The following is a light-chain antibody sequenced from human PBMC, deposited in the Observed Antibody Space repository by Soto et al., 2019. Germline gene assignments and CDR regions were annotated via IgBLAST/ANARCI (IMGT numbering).Light chain of an antibody. CDR3: QQRSNWPPAIT. CDR2: DAS. CDR1: QSVSSY. J-gene: IGKJ5*01. Sequence: EIVLTQSPATLSLSPGERATLSCRASQSVSSYLAWYQQKPGQAPRLLIYDASNRATGIPARFRGSGSGTDFTLTISSLEPEDFAVYYCQQRSNWPPAITCGQGPRMEIK. V-gene: IGKV3-11*01.